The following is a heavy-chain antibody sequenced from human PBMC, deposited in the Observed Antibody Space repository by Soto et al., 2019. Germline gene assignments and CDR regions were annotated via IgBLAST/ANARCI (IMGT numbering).Heavy chain of an antibody. CDR3: AKDGQPGVYYNYKYMDV. Sequence: QVQLVESGGGVVQPGRSLRLSCAASGFTFSGYGIHWVRQAPGKGLEWVAVISFDGGNKYHAESVKGRFTISRDNSKNTLYLQMNSLRPEDTAIYYCAKDGQPGVYYNYKYMDVWGKGTTVTVSS. D-gene: IGHD2-2*01. CDR2: ISFDGGNK. V-gene: IGHV3-30*18. CDR1: GFTFSGYG. J-gene: IGHJ6*03.